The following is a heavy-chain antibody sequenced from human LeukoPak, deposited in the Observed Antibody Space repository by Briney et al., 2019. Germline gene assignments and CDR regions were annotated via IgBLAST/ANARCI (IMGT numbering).Heavy chain of an antibody. Sequence: TGGSLRLSCAASGFTFSNAWMSWVRQAPGKGLEWVGRIKSKTDGGATDYAAPVKGRFTISRDDSKNTLYLQMNSLKTEDTAVFYCTTDSGSSFDYWGQGTLVTVSS. V-gene: IGHV3-15*01. D-gene: IGHD1-26*01. CDR1: GFTFSNAW. J-gene: IGHJ4*02. CDR2: IKSKTDGGAT. CDR3: TTDSGSSFDY.